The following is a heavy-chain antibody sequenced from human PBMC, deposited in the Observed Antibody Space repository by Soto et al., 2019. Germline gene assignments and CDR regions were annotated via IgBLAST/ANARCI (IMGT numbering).Heavy chain of an antibody. CDR1: GGSISSYY. J-gene: IGHJ4*02. D-gene: IGHD6-6*01. CDR3: ARGYSSSSGYFDY. Sequence: QVQLQESGPGLVKPSETLSLTCTVSGGSISSYYWSWIRQPPGKGLEWIGYIYYSGRTNYNHSLKSRVPISVDTSKNQFSLKLSSVTAADTAVYYCARGYSSSSGYFDYWGQGTLVTVSS. CDR2: IYYSGRT. V-gene: IGHV4-59*01.